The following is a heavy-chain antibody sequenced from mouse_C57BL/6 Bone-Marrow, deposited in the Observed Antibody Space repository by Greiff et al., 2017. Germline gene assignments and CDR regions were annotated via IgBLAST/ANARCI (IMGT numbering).Heavy chain of an antibody. CDR3: GRGRAIVTPWFAY. J-gene: IGHJ3*01. V-gene: IGHV5-4*03. CDR2: ISDGGSYT. CDR1: GFTFSSYA. D-gene: IGHD2-5*01. Sequence: EVKLVESGGGLVKPGGSLKLSCAASGFTFSSYAMSWVRQTPEKRLEWVATISDGGSYTYYPDNVKGRFTISRDNAKNNLYLQMSHLKSEDTAMYYCGRGRAIVTPWFAYWGQRTLVTGSA.